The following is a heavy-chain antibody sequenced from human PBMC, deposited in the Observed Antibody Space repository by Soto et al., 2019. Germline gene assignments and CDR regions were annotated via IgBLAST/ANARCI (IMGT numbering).Heavy chain of an antibody. D-gene: IGHD2-2*01. CDR2: ISSSGSTI. J-gene: IGHJ6*02. CDR1: GFTFSSYE. CDR3: ARDYADYCYGMDV. V-gene: IGHV3-48*03. Sequence: EVQLVESGGGLVQPGGSLRLSCAASGFTFSSYEMNWVRQAPGKGLEWVSYISSSGSTIYYADSVKGRFTISRDNAKNSLYLQMNSLRAEDTAVYYCARDYADYCYGMDVWGQGTTVTVSS.